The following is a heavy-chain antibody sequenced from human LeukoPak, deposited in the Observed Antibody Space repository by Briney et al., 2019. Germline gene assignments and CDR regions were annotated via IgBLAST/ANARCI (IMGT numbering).Heavy chain of an antibody. D-gene: IGHD3-10*01. J-gene: IGHJ4*02. CDR2: ILPIFGTT. CDR1: GGTFKNYA. CDR3: ASYNYYGSGSRFDY. Sequence: ASVKVSCKASGGTFKNYAISWVRQAPGQGLEWMGGILPIFGTTNYAQKFQARVTITADESTSTAYMELSSLRSEDTAVYYCASYNYYGSGSRFDYWGQGTLVTVSS. V-gene: IGHV1-69*13.